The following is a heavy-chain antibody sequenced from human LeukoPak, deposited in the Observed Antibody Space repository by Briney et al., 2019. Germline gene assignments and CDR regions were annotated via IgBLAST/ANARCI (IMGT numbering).Heavy chain of an antibody. CDR3: ARGITSDY. CDR2: MNHNSGNT. CDR1: GYTFTRYD. J-gene: IGHJ4*02. Sequence: ASVKASFRASGYTFTRYDVSWVRQGSGQGLEWVGWMNHNSGNTGYAQNFQGRVTLTSDTSISTAYMELTSLRTEDTAIYYCARGITSDYRGQGSLLTVSS. V-gene: IGHV1-8*01.